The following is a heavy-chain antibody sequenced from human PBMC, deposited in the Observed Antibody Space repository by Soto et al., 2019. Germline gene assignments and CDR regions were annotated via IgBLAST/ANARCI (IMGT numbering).Heavy chain of an antibody. J-gene: IGHJ5*02. CDR2: ISAYNGNT. CDR3: ARDEKYHGSWPNPNWFDP. CDR1: GYTFTSYG. Sequence: ASVKVSCKASGYTFTSYGISWVRQAPGQGLEWMGWISAYNGNTNYAQKLQGRVTMTTDTSTSTAYMELRSLRSDDTAVYYCARDEKYHGSWPNPNWFDPWGQGTLVTVSS. D-gene: IGHD3-10*01. V-gene: IGHV1-18*01.